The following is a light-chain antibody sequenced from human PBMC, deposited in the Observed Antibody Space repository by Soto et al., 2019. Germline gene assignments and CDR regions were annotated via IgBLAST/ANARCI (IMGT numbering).Light chain of an antibody. Sequence: DIQMTQSPTSLCASVGDIVTITCRASQGIRNFVAWYQQKPGKAPKLLIFAASTLQSGVPSRFSGSGSGTDFTLTINSLQPEDVATYSCQKYSSVPVFGPGTKVEIK. CDR1: QGIRNF. CDR2: AAS. J-gene: IGKJ3*01. V-gene: IGKV1-27*01. CDR3: QKYSSVPV.